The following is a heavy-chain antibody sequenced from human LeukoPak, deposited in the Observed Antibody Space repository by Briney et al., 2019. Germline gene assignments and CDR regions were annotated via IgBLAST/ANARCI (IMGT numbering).Heavy chain of an antibody. Sequence: GGSLRLSCAAFGFTFSSYAMSWVRQAPGKGLEWVSVIYSGGSTYYADSVKGRFTISRDNSKNTLYLQMNSLRAEDTAVYYCARGAYYDYVWGSYRYKADYYFDYWGQGTLVTVSS. D-gene: IGHD3-16*02. CDR3: ARGAYYDYVWGSYRYKADYYFDY. V-gene: IGHV3-53*01. CDR2: IYSGGST. CDR1: GFTFSSYA. J-gene: IGHJ4*02.